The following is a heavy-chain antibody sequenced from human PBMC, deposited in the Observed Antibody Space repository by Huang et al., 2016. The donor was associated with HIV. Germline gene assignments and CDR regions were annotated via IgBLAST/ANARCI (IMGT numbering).Heavy chain of an antibody. Sequence: QVQLQESGPGLVKPSQTLSLTCTVSGDSIGSGGYYWTWIRQSPAKGLGGIGYIYYSGSSDYNPSLKSRVSISIDAVKNRVSRKLKSVTVADTAVYYCARAPATHSVFFYWGQGTLVTVSA. CDR2: IYYSGSS. CDR3: ARAPATHSVFFY. CDR1: GDSIGSGGYY. J-gene: IGHJ4*02. D-gene: IGHD2-2*01. V-gene: IGHV4-30-4*08.